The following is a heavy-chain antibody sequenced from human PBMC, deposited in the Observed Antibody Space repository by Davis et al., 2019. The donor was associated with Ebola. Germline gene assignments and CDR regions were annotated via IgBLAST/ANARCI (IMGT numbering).Heavy chain of an antibody. CDR2: IYYSGST. CDR1: GGSISSSSYY. D-gene: IGHD6-19*01. V-gene: IGHV4-39*01. CDR3: ARHGKQWLGYYYYGMDV. J-gene: IGHJ6*02. Sequence: PSETLSLTCTVSGGSISSSSYYWGWIRQPPGKGLEWIGSIYYSGSTYYNPSLKSRVTISVDTSKNQFSLKLSSVTAADTAVCYCARHGKQWLGYYYYGMDVWGQGTTVTVSS.